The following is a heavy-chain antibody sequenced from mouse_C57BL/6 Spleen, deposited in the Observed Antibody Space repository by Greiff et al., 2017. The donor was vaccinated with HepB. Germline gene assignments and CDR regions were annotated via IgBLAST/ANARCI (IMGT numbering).Heavy chain of an antibody. J-gene: IGHJ3*01. CDR1: GFNIKDDY. V-gene: IGHV14-4*01. D-gene: IGHD2-5*01. CDR2: IDPENGDT. Sequence: EVQLQQSGAELVRPGASVKLSCTASGFNIKDDYMHWVKQRPEQGLEWIGWIDPENGDTEYASKFQGKATITADTSSNTAYLPLSSLTSEDTAVYYCTPSYYSNPFAYWGQGTLVTVSA. CDR3: TPSYYSNPFAY.